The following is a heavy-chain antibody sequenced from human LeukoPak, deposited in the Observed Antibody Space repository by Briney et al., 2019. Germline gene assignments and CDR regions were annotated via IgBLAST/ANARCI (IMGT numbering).Heavy chain of an antibody. CDR3: ARDKDYGDSIDY. J-gene: IGHJ4*02. Sequence: GGSLRLSCAATGFTYSSYNMNWVRQAPGKGLEWLSYIDKSSITTYYADSVKGRFTISRDNAKNSLSLQMNSLRPEDTAVYYCARDKDYGDSIDYWGQGTLVLVSS. V-gene: IGHV3-48*04. D-gene: IGHD4-17*01. CDR2: IDKSSITT. CDR1: GFTYSSYN.